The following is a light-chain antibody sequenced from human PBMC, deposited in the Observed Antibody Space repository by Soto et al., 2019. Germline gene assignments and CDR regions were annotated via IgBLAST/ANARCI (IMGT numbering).Light chain of an antibody. Sequence: QAVVTQPPSVSGSPGQSVAVSCTGTSSDVGSYDRVSWYQQPPGTAPKLIIYEVNNRPSGVPDRFSGSKSGNTASLTISGLQAEDEADYYCSSFTTSTTYVFGTGTKLTVL. CDR3: SSFTTSTTYV. J-gene: IGLJ1*01. V-gene: IGLV2-18*02. CDR1: SSDVGSYDR. CDR2: EVN.